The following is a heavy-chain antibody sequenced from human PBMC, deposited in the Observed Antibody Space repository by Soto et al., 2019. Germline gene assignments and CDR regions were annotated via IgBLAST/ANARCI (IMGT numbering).Heavy chain of an antibody. Sequence: QVQLVQSGAEVKKPGASVKVSCKASGYTFTSYAMHWVRQAPGQRLEWMGWINAGNGNTKYSQKFQGRVTITRDTXASTAYMELSSLRSEDTAVYSCARGYGGPIGWFDPWGQGTLVTVSS. J-gene: IGHJ5*02. CDR1: GYTFTSYA. CDR3: ARGYGGPIGWFDP. D-gene: IGHD3-16*01. CDR2: INAGNGNT. V-gene: IGHV1-3*01.